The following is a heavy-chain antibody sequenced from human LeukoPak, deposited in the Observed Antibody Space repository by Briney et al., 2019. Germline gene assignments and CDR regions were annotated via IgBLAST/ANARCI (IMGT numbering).Heavy chain of an antibody. Sequence: PSETLSLTCTVSGGSISSGGYYWSWIRQHPGKGLEWIGYIYYSGSTYYNPSLKSRVTTSVDTSKNQFSLKLSSVTAADTAVYYCASGGYSYGTFFDYWGQGTLVTVSS. D-gene: IGHD5-18*01. CDR1: GGSISSGGYY. CDR2: IYYSGST. J-gene: IGHJ4*02. V-gene: IGHV4-31*03. CDR3: ASGGYSYGTFFDY.